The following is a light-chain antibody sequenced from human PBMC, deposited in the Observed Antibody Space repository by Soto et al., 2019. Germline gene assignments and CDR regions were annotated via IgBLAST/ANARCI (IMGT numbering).Light chain of an antibody. V-gene: IGKV3-15*01. CDR1: QSVSSN. CDR2: GAS. Sequence: EIVMTQSPATLSVSPGERATLSCRASQSVSSNLAWYQQKPGQAPRLLIYGASTRATGIPARFSGSGSGTEFTLTISSLQSEDFAVYSCQQYNNWPLAFGGGTKLVIK. CDR3: QQYNNWPLA. J-gene: IGKJ4*01.